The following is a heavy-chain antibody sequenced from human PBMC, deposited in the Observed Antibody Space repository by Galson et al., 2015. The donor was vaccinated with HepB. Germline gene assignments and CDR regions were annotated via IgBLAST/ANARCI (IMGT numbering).Heavy chain of an antibody. D-gene: IGHD3-3*01. CDR2: IWYDGSNK. J-gene: IGHJ6*02. V-gene: IGHV3-33*01. CDR3: ARDREYYDFWSGYYRPPAGYYGMDV. Sequence: SLRLSCAASGFTFSSYGMHWVRQAPGKGLEWVAVIWYDGSNKYYADSVKGRFTISRDNSKNTLYLQMNSLRAEDTAVYYCARDREYYDFWSGYYRPPAGYYGMDVWGQGTTVTVSS. CDR1: GFTFSSYG.